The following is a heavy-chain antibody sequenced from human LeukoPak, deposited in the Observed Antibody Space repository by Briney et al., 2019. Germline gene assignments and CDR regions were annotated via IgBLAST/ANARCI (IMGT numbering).Heavy chain of an antibody. V-gene: IGHV3-23*01. J-gene: IGHJ4*02. Sequence: PGGSLRLSCATSGFTFSSSAMSWVRQPPGKGLAWVSTISGSGGGTYYADSVKGRFTISRDNSKNTLYLQMNSLRAEDTAVSYCGKLLYSSGMYHFDYWGQGTLVTVSS. CDR1: GFTFSSSA. D-gene: IGHD3-10*01. CDR3: GKLLYSSGMYHFDY. CDR2: ISGSGGGT.